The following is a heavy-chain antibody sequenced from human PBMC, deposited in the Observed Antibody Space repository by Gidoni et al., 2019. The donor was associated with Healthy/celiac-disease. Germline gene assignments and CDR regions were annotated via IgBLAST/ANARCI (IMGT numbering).Heavy chain of an antibody. J-gene: IGHJ6*02. Sequence: QVQLVESGGGVVQPGRSLRLSCAASGFTFSSYGMHWVRQAPGKGLEWVAVISDDGSNKYYADSVKGRFTISRDNSKNTLYLQMNSLRAEDTAVYYCAKDLGAAPDYYYYGMDVWGQGTTVTVSS. V-gene: IGHV3-30*18. CDR2: ISDDGSNK. D-gene: IGHD6-6*01. CDR3: AKDLGAAPDYYYYGMDV. CDR1: GFTFSSYG.